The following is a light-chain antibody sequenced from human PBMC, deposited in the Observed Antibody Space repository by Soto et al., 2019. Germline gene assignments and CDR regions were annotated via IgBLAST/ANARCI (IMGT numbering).Light chain of an antibody. CDR3: RQYGTLPYS. CDR1: QSVGNNY. J-gene: IGKJ2*03. CDR2: GAS. V-gene: IGKV3-20*01. Sequence: EIVLTQSPGTLSLSPGERATLSCRASQSVGNNYLAWYQQRPGQAPRLLIYGASTRPAGVPDRFSGRGSEKDFTLTIHRLELYDLGVYYCRQYGTLPYSLGQDTEVDIK.